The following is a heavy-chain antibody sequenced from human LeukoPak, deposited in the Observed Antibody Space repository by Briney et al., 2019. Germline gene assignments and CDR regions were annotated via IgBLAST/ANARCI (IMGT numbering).Heavy chain of an antibody. V-gene: IGHV3-30-3*01. D-gene: IGHD3-22*01. CDR3: ARDRARLRRPSGYYDY. CDR1: GFTFSSYA. CDR2: ISYDGSNK. Sequence: GGSLRLPCAASGFTFSSYAMHWVRQAPGKGLEWVAVISYDGSNKYYADSVKGRFTISRDNSKNTLYLQMNSLRAEDTAVYYCARDRARLRRPSGYYDYWGQGTLVTVSS. J-gene: IGHJ4*02.